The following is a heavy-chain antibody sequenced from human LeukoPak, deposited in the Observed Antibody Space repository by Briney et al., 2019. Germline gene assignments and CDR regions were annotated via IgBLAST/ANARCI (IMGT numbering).Heavy chain of an antibody. Sequence: GASLKISCKGSGYSFTSYWIGWVRQLPGKGLEWMGIIYPGDSDTRYSPSFQGQVTISADKSISTAYLQWSSLKASDTAMYYCASNDILTGYYLPDYWGQGTLVTVSS. CDR1: GYSFTSYW. V-gene: IGHV5-51*01. CDR2: IYPGDSDT. D-gene: IGHD3-9*01. J-gene: IGHJ4*02. CDR3: ASNDILTGYYLPDY.